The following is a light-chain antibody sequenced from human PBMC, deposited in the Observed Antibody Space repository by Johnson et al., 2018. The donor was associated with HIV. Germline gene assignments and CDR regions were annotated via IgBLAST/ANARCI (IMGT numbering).Light chain of an antibody. J-gene: IGLJ1*01. CDR2: DTN. Sequence: HSVLTQPPSVSAAPGQKVTISCSGSSSNIVNNSVSLYQQLPGTAPKLLIYDTNRRPSGIPDRFSGSKSGTSATLGITGLQTGDEADYYCGTWDRNLSTGGKVFGTGTKVTVL. CDR1: SSNIVNNS. V-gene: IGLV1-51*01. CDR3: GTWDRNLSTGGKV.